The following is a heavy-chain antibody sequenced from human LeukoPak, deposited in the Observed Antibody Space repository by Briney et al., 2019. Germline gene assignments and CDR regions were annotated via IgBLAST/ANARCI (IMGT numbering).Heavy chain of an antibody. Sequence: GRSLRLSCAVSGFTFDDYAMHWVRQAPGMGLEWVSGISWNSGSIGYADSVKGRFTISRDNAQNSVHLQMDSLRAEDTALYYWAKERDRYGVNGMGVWGQGTTVSVSS. V-gene: IGHV3-9*01. CDR3: AKERDRYGVNGMGV. CDR2: ISWNSGSI. D-gene: IGHD5-18*01. J-gene: IGHJ6*02. CDR1: GFTFDDYA.